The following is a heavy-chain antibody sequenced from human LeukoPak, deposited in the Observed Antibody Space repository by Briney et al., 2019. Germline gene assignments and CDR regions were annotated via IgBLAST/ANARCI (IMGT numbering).Heavy chain of an antibody. Sequence: GGSLRLSCAASGFIFSNYSMNWVRQAPGKGLEWVSSISSSSSYIYYADSVKGRFTISRDNAKNSLYLQMNSLRAEDTAVYYCARDLGAAAGFFDYWGQGTLVTVSS. V-gene: IGHV3-21*01. CDR2: ISSSSSYI. J-gene: IGHJ4*02. D-gene: IGHD6-13*01. CDR3: ARDLGAAAGFFDY. CDR1: GFIFSNYS.